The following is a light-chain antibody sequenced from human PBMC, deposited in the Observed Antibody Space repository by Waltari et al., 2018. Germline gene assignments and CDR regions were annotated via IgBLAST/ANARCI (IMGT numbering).Light chain of an antibody. Sequence: DIQMTQSPSSLSASVGDRVTITCRASQSISSYLNWYQQKPGKAPKFLIYAASSLQSGVPSRFSGSGSGTDFTLTISSLQPEDFATYYCQQTNSLPLTFGGGTKVEIK. CDR2: AAS. J-gene: IGKJ4*01. V-gene: IGKV1-39*01. CDR3: QQTNSLPLT. CDR1: QSISSY.